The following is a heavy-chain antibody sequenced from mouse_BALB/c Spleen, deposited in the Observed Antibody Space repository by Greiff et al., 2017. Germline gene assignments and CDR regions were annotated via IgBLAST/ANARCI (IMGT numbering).Heavy chain of an antibody. J-gene: IGHJ4*01. V-gene: IGHV5-6*01. Sequence: EVHLVESGGDLVKPGGSLKLSCAASGFTFSSYGMSWVRQTPDKRLEWVATISSGGSYTYYPDSVKGRFTISRDNAKNTLYLQMSSLKSEDTAMYYCARHEERGDYYAMDYWGQGTSVTVSS. CDR3: ARHEERGDYYAMDY. CDR2: ISSGGSYT. CDR1: GFTFSSYG.